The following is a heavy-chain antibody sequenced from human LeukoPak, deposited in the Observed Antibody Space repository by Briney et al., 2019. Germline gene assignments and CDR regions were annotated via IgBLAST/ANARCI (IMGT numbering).Heavy chain of an antibody. Sequence: PSETLSLTCAVYGGSFSGYYWSWIRQPPGKGLEWIGEINHSGSTNYNPSLKSRVTISVDTSKNQFSLKLSSVTAADTAVYYCARDKGYCSGGSCYSLSPLDYWGQGTLVTVSS. J-gene: IGHJ4*02. CDR1: GGSFSGYY. V-gene: IGHV4-34*01. CDR2: INHSGST. CDR3: ARDKGYCSGGSCYSLSPLDY. D-gene: IGHD2-15*01.